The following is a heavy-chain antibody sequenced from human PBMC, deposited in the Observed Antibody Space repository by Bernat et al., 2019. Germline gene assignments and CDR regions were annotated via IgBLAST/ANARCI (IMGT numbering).Heavy chain of an antibody. CDR2: INSDGSST. D-gene: IGHD3-16*01. CDR1: GFTFSSYW. Sequence: EVQLVESGGGLVQPGGSLRLSCAASGFTFSSYWMHWVRQAPGKGLVWVSRINSDGSSTSYADSVKGRFTLSRDNAKNTLYLQMNSLRAEDTAVYYCARVSGGPYYYYYMDVWGKGTTVTVSS. J-gene: IGHJ6*03. CDR3: ARVSGGPYYYYYMDV. V-gene: IGHV3-74*01.